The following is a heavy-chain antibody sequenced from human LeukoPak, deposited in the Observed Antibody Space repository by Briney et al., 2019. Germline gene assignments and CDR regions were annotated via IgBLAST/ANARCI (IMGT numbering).Heavy chain of an antibody. D-gene: IGHD6-13*01. CDR2: IYTSGST. CDR1: GGSISSGSYY. Sequence: SETLSLTCTVSGGSISSGSYYWSWIRQPAGKGLEWIGRIYTSGSTNYNPSLKSRVTISVDTSKNQFSLKLSSVTAADTAVYYCAREYSSNTDYWGQGTLVTVSS. CDR3: AREYSSNTDY. V-gene: IGHV4-61*02. J-gene: IGHJ4*02.